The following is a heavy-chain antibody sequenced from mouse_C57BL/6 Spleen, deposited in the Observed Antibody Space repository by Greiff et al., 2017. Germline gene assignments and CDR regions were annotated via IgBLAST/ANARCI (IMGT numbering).Heavy chain of an antibody. J-gene: IGHJ3*01. CDR2: ISSGSSTI. CDR1: GFTFSDYG. CDR3: ASGNLVFWFAY. V-gene: IGHV5-17*01. Sequence: EVQLVESGGGLVKPGGSLKLSCAASGFTFSDYGMHWVRQAPEQGLEWVAYISSGSSTIDYADKVKGRFTISRDNAKSTVFLQLTSLRSEDTAMYYCASGNLVFWFAYWGQGTLVTVSA. D-gene: IGHD4-1*01.